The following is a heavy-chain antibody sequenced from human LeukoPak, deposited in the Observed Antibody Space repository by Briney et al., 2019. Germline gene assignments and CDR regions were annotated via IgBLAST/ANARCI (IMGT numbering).Heavy chain of an antibody. D-gene: IGHD1-26*01. CDR1: GYTFTSYG. J-gene: IGHJ3*02. Sequence: ASVKVSCKASGYTFTSYGISWVRQAPGKGLEWMGGFDPEDGETIYAQKFQGRVTMTEDTSTDTAYMELSSLRSEDTAVYYCAIYSGSYQIDAFDIWGQGTMVTVSS. CDR3: AIYSGSYQIDAFDI. CDR2: FDPEDGET. V-gene: IGHV1-24*01.